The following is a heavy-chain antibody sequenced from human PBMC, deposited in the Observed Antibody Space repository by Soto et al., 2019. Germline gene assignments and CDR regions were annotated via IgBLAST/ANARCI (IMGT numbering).Heavy chain of an antibody. CDR3: ARGVFGYADYLNWFDP. J-gene: IGHJ5*02. D-gene: IGHD4-17*01. CDR1: GGSISSGGYY. V-gene: IGHV4-31*03. CDR2: IYYSGST. Sequence: QVQLQESGPGLVKPSQTLSLTCTVSGGSISSGGYYWSWIRQHPGKGLEWIGYIYYSGSTYYNPSHKSRVTISVDTSKNQFSLKLSSVTAADTAVYYCARGVFGYADYLNWFDPWGQGTLVTVSS.